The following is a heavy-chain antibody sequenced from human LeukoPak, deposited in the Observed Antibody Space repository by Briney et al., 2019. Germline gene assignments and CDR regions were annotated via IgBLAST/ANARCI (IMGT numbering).Heavy chain of an antibody. CDR1: GFSLSTSGVG. J-gene: IGHJ4*02. D-gene: IGHD3-10*01. V-gene: IGHV2-5*02. Sequence: SGPTLVKPTQTLTLTCTFSGFSLSTSGVGVGWIRQTPEKALEWLALIYWDDDKRYSPSLKSRLTITKDTSKNQVVLTMTNMDPVDTATYYCARTITMVRGDDFDYWGQGTLVTVSS. CDR3: ARTITMVRGDDFDY. CDR2: IYWDDDK.